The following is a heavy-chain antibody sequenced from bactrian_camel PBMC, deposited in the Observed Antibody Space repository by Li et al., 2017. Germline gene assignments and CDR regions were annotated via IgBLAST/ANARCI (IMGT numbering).Heavy chain of an antibody. CDR3: ASGAFAY. CDR2: IDGVLRT. D-gene: IGHD8*01. V-gene: IGHV3S53*01. Sequence: VQLVESGGGSVQVGGSLRLSCPLPGYRNSRDCMGWFRQVIGKEREGVAAIDGVLRTYYADSVKGRFTISRDNAKNTVYLRMNSLLSDDTALYYCASGAFAYWGQGTQVTVS. CDR1: GYRNSRDC. J-gene: IGHJ4*01.